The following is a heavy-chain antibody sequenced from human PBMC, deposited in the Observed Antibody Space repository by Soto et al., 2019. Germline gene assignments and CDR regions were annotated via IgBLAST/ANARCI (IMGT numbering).Heavy chain of an antibody. CDR1: GFTFSSYG. CDR2: MSYDGSHE. Sequence: GGSLRLSCVASGFTFSSYGMHWVRQAPGKGLEWVAVMSYDGSHEYYADSVRGRFTISRDNSKTILYLQMNSLRLEDTAVYYCAKGSVLRVVEAPLAILGGVDVWGQGAMVTVSS. V-gene: IGHV3-33*06. CDR3: AKGSVLRVVEAPLAILGGVDV. D-gene: IGHD2-8*01. J-gene: IGHJ6*02.